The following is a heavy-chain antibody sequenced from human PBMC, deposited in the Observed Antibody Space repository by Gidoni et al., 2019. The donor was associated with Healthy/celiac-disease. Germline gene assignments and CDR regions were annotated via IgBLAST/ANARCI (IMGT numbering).Heavy chain of an antibody. CDR1: GFTFDDYA. Sequence: EVQLVESGGGLVQPGRSLRLSCAASGFTFDDYAMHWVRQAPGKGLEWVSGISWNSGSIGYADSVKGRFTISRDNAKNSLYLQMNSLRAEDTALYYCAKEAGSYYHYYFDYWGQGTLVTVSS. V-gene: IGHV3-9*01. D-gene: IGHD3-10*01. CDR3: AKEAGSYYHYYFDY. CDR2: ISWNSGSI. J-gene: IGHJ4*02.